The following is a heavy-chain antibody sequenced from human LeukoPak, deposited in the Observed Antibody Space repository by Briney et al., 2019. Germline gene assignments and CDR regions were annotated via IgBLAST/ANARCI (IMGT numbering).Heavy chain of an antibody. V-gene: IGHV4-59*01. J-gene: IGHJ4*02. CDR3: AAGVYSIYFDY. CDR1: GGSISSYY. CDR2: IYYSGST. Sequence: SETLSLTCTVSGGSISSYYWSWIRQPPGKGLEWIGYIYYSGSTNYNPSLKSRVTISVDTSKNQSSLKLSSVTAADTAVYYCAAGVYSIYFDYWGQGTLVTVSS. D-gene: IGHD4-11*01.